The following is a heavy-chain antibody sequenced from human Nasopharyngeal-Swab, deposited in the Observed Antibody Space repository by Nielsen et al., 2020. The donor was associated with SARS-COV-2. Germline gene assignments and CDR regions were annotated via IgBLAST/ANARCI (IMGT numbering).Heavy chain of an antibody. V-gene: IGHV3-30*18. CDR2: ISYDGSNK. CDR1: GFTFSSYG. D-gene: IGHD6-13*01. CDR3: AKDGGYSSSPYYYYMDV. Sequence: GGSLRLSCAASGFTFSSYGMHWVRPAPGKGLEWVAVISYDGSNKYYADSVKGRFTISRDNSKNTLYLQMNSLRAEDTAVYYCAKDGGYSSSPYYYYMDVWGKGTTVTVSS. J-gene: IGHJ6*03.